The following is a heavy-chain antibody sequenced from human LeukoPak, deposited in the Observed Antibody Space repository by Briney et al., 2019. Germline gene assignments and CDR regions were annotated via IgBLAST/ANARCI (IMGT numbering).Heavy chain of an antibody. V-gene: IGHV4-59*08. Sequence: SETLSLTCTVSVGSTSSYYWSWIRNPPGKGLGWIGYIYYSGSTNYNPSLKSRVTISVDTSKNQFSLKLSSVTAADTAVYYCARLVFGADYFDYWGQGTLVTVSS. D-gene: IGHD3-3*01. J-gene: IGHJ4*02. CDR3: ARLVFGADYFDY. CDR1: VGSTSSYY. CDR2: IYYSGST.